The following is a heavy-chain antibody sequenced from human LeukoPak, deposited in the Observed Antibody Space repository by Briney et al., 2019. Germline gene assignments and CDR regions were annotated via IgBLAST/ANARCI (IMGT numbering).Heavy chain of an antibody. D-gene: IGHD3-10*01. CDR3: ARGRTFGELLGGDFDY. CDR1: GGSITTTNF. J-gene: IGHJ4*02. Sequence: SETLSLTCGVSGGSITTTNFWSWVRQPPGKGLEWIGEVYHSGSTNYNPSLKSRVTISVDKSKNQFSLKLSSVTAADTAVYYCARGRTFGELLGGDFDYWGQGTLVTVSS. CDR2: VYHSGST. V-gene: IGHV4-4*02.